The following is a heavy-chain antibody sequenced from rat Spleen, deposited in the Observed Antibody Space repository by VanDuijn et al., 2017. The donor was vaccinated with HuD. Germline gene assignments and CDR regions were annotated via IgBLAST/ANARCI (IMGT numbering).Heavy chain of an antibody. CDR3: SNNWELYY. Sequence: EVQLVESGGGLVQPGRSLKLSCAASGFSFSDYYMAWVRQAPKKGLEWVTTISSDGGRNFYRDSVKGRFTISRDNAQNTLYLQMNSLKSEDTATYYCSNNWELYYWGQGVMVTVSS. V-gene: IGHV5-7*01. D-gene: IGHD5-1*01. CDR1: GFSFSDYY. CDR2: ISSDGGRN. J-gene: IGHJ2*01.